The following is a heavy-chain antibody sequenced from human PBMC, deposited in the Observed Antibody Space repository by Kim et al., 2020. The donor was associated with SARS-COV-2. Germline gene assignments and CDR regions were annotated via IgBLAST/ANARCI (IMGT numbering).Heavy chain of an antibody. D-gene: IGHD3-10*01. CDR3: ASSGYYGMDV. CDR2: TT. J-gene: IGHJ6*02. V-gene: IGHV4-34*01. Sequence: TTHYLASLKSRSTISVDTSKNQFSLQLSSVTAADTAVYYCASSGYYGMDVWGQGTTVTVSS.